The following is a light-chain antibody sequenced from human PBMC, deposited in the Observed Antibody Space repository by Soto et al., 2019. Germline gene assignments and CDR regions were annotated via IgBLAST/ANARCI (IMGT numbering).Light chain of an antibody. V-gene: IGLV1-40*01. CDR1: SSNIGAGYD. CDR3: QSYDSSLSGVV. J-gene: IGLJ2*01. Sequence: QSVLTQPPSVSGAPGQRVTISCTGSSSNIGAGYDVHWYQQLPGTAPKLLIYGNSNRPSGVPDRFSGSKSGTSAYLAITGLQAEYEADYYCQSYDSSLSGVVFGGGTKLTVL. CDR2: GNS.